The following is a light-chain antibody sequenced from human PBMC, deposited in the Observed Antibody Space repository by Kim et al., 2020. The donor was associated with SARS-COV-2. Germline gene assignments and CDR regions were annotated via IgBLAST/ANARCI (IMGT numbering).Light chain of an antibody. V-gene: IGLV3-19*01. CDR2: CKN. J-gene: IGLJ1*01. Sequence: SSELTQDPAVSVALGQTVRITCQGDSLRSYYASWYQQKPGQAPVFVIYCKNNRPSGIPDRFSGSSSGNTASLTITGAQAEDEADYYCNSRDSSGNHLGVF. CDR1: SLRSYY. CDR3: NSRDSSGNHLGV.